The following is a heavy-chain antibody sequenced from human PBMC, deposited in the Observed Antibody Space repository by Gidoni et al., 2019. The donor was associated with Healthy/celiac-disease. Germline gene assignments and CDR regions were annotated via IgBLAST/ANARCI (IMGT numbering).Heavy chain of an antibody. CDR3: AIASSWSGYSSYYFYYGMDV. J-gene: IGHJ6*02. Sequence: KGLEWMGYIYYSGSTNYNPSLKSRVTISVDTSKNQFSLRLSSVNAADAAVYYCAIASSWSGYSSYYFYYGMDVWGQGTTVTVSS. CDR2: IYYSGST. D-gene: IGHD3-3*01. V-gene: IGHV4-59*01.